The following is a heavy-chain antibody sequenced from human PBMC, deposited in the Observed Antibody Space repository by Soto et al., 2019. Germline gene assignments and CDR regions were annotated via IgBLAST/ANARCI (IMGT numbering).Heavy chain of an antibody. Sequence: QVQLVQSGAEVREPGASVKVSCKASRYSFSSLDINWVRQTTGQGLEWMGWMQPRDGRTGYAQKFQGRVTMTRDTSINTAYMELSSLTSDDTAFYYCARGVTAGVDYWGQGTLVTVSS. CDR2: MQPRDGRT. J-gene: IGHJ4*02. D-gene: IGHD1-26*01. V-gene: IGHV1-8*01. CDR3: ARGVTAGVDY. CDR1: RYSFSSLD.